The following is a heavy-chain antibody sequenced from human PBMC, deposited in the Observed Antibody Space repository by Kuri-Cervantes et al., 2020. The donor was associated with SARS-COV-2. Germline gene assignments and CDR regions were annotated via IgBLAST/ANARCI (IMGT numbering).Heavy chain of an antibody. CDR2: INPNSGRT. J-gene: IGHJ3*02. V-gene: IGHV1-2*04. CDR3: ARGGGVGGTNDAFDI. Sequence: ASVKVSCKASGCTFTGYYMHWVRQAPGQGLEWMGWINPNSGRTNYAQKFQGWVTMTRDTSTSTAYMELSRLRSEDTAVYYCARGGGVGGTNDAFDIWGQGTMVTVSS. CDR1: GCTFTGYY. D-gene: IGHD1-26*01.